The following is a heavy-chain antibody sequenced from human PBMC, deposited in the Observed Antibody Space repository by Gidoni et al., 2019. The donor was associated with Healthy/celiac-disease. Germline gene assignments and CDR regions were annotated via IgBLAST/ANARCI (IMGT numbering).Heavy chain of an antibody. Sequence: EVQLLESGGGLVQPGGSLRLSCAASGFTFSSYAMSLVRQAPGRGLEWVSAISGSGGSTHYADSVKGRFTISRDNSKNTLYLQMNSLRAEDTAVYYCAKDLGYCSSTSCYEVRMGDYYYYGMDVWGQGTTVTVSS. V-gene: IGHV3-23*01. CDR1: GFTFSSYA. CDR3: AKDLGYCSSTSCYEVRMGDYYYYGMDV. J-gene: IGHJ6*02. D-gene: IGHD2-2*01. CDR2: ISGSGGST.